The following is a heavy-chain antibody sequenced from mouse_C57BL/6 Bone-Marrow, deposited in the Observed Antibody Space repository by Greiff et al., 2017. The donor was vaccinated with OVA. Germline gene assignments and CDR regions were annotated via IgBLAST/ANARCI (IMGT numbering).Heavy chain of an antibody. CDR2: IYPGSGST. CDR1: GYTFTSYW. J-gene: IGHJ4*01. D-gene: IGHD1-1*01. V-gene: IGHV1-55*01. CDR3: ASRGYYYGYYYAMDY. Sequence: VQLQQSGAELVKPGASVKMSCKASGYTFTSYWITWVKQRPGQGLEWIGDIYPGSGSTNYNEKFKSKATLTVDTSSSTAYMQLSSLTSEDSAVYYCASRGYYYGYYYAMDYWGQGTSVTVSS.